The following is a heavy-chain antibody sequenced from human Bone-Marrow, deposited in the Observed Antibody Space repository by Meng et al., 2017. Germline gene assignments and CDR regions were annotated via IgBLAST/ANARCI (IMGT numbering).Heavy chain of an antibody. CDR3: ARGGLQPVDY. CDR2: IKFDGTII. V-gene: IGHV3-74*01. CDR1: GFTFGSYW. Sequence: EVQLVESGGGLVQPGGSLRLFCAASGFTFGSYWMHWVRQAPGKGLGWVSDIKFDGTIIRYADSVRGRFTVSRDNAKNTLYLQMNSLRAEDTAVYYCARGGLQPVDYWGQGTLVTVSS. D-gene: IGHD5-18*01. J-gene: IGHJ4*02.